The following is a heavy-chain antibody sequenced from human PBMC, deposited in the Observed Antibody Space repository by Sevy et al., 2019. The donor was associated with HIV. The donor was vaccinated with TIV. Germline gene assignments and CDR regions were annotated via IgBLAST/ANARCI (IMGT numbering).Heavy chain of an antibody. J-gene: IGHJ4*02. CDR3: AGARDLYYYDSSGYYWDY. Sequence: ASVKVSCKASGYTFTGYYMHWVRQAPGQGLEWMGWINPNSGGTNYAQKVQGRVTMTRDTSISTANMERSRLRSDDTGVYYCAGARDLYYYDSSGYYWDYWGQGTLVTVSS. V-gene: IGHV1-2*02. CDR1: GYTFTGYY. CDR2: INPNSGGT. D-gene: IGHD3-22*01.